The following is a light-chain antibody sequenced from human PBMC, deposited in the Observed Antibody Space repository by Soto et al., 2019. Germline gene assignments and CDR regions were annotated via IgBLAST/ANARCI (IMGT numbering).Light chain of an antibody. J-gene: IGLJ1*01. CDR1: SSDVGAYNY. Sequence: QSVLTQPVSVSWSPGQSVAISCTGTSSDVGAYNYVSWYQQHPGKAPKLLLSEVSNRPSGVSGRFSGSKSGNTASLTISGLQAEDEADYYCSSLITSFTYVFGTGTKVTVL. CDR2: EVS. V-gene: IGLV2-14*01. CDR3: SSLITSFTYV.